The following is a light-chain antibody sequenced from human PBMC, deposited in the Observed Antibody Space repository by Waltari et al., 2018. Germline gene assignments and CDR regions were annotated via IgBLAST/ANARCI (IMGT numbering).Light chain of an antibody. J-gene: IGLJ2*01. CDR3: SSYISSDTLEL. V-gene: IGLV2-14*03. CDR1: SSHVGGYPY. Sequence: QSALTQPASVPGSPGQSITISCTGTSSHVGGYPYVSWYQQHPGKAPKRISFDVSNRPSGVSSRFSGSKAGNTASLTSSGLQAQDEADYYRSSYISSDTLELFGGGTSLTVL. CDR2: DVS.